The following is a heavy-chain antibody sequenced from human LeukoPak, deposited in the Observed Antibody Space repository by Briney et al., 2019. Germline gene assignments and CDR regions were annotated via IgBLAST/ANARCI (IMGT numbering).Heavy chain of an antibody. J-gene: IGHJ6*04. CDR1: GFTVSSNY. CDR2: IYSGGST. CDR3: VVPAATPSGYYYGMDV. Sequence: PGGSLRLSCAASGFTVSSNYMSWVRQAPGKGLEWVSVIYSGGSTYYADSVKGRFTISRDNSKNTLYLQMNSLRAKDTAVYYCVVPAATPSGYYYGMDVWGKGTTVTVSS. D-gene: IGHD2-2*01. V-gene: IGHV3-53*01.